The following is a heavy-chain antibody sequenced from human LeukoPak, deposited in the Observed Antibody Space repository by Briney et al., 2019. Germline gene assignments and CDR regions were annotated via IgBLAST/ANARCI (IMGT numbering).Heavy chain of an antibody. J-gene: IGHJ4*02. D-gene: IGHD6-19*01. CDR3: ARVYSSGWYVSGWRSYFDY. V-gene: IGHV1-69*01. CDR2: MIPSFGTA. Sequence: ASVKVCCKASGRTFSCYAISWVRQAPGQGLGWMGGMIPSFGTANSAQKFQGRVTITADESTSTAYMQLSSLRSADTAVYYCARVYSSGWYVSGWRSYFDYWGQGTLVTVSS. CDR1: GRTFSCYA.